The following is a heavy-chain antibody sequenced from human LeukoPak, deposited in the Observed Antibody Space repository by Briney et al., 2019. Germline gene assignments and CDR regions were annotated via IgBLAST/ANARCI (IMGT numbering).Heavy chain of an antibody. J-gene: IGHJ3*02. CDR3: ARGRGDYVWGSYRYSAFDI. CDR1: GGSISSYY. V-gene: IGHV4-59*12. D-gene: IGHD3-16*02. Sequence: SETLSLTCTVSGGSISSYYWSWIRQPPGKGLEWIGYIYYSGSTNYNPSLKSRVTISVDTSKNQFSLKLSSVTAADTAVYYCARGRGDYVWGSYRYSAFDIWGQGTMVTVSS. CDR2: IYYSGST.